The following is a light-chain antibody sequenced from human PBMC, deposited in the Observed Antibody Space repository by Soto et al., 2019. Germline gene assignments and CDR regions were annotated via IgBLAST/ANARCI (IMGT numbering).Light chain of an antibody. V-gene: IGKV2-28*01. CDR1: QSLLHSNGYTY. J-gene: IGKJ3*01. CDR3: MQALQTPLT. CDR2: WGS. Sequence: DIGVTQSPLSLPGTPGEPGSISFRASQSLLHSNGYTYLDWYLQKPGQSPQLLIYWGSNRASGVPDRFSGSGSGTDFTLKISRVEAEDVGVYYCMQALQTPLTFGPGTKVDIK.